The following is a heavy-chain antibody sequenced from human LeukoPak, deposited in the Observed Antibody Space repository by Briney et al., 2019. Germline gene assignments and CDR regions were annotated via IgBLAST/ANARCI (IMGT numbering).Heavy chain of an antibody. CDR1: GFSFNDAW. V-gene: IGHV3-15*01. D-gene: IGHD2-15*01. CDR2: IKRKTDGGTT. CDR3: TTDTRRVVVPK. J-gene: IGHJ4*02. Sequence: GGSLRLSCAASGFSFNDAWMSWVRQAPGKGLEWVGRIKRKTDGGTTDYAAPAKGRFTISRDDSKTSLYLQMNNLKTEDTAVYYCTTDTRRVVVPKWGQGTLVTVSS.